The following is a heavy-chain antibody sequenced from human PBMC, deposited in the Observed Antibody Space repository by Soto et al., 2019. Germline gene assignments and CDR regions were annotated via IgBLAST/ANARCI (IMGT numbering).Heavy chain of an antibody. CDR2: INAGNGDT. Sequence: ASVKVSCKASGYSFSNYAVNWVRQAPGQRLEWMGWINAGNGDTRYSRNFQGRVTITRDTSATTAYMELSSLTSEDTAVYYCAKGVLSATSGPYYLVYWG. V-gene: IGHV1-3*01. D-gene: IGHD1-1*01. J-gene: IGHJ4*01. CDR1: GYSFSNYA. CDR3: AKGVLSATSGPYYLVY.